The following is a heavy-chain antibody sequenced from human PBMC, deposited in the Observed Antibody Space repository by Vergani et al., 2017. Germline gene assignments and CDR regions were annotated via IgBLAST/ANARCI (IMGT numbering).Heavy chain of an antibody. J-gene: IGHJ4*02. CDR1: GFTFSSYA. Sequence: EVQLLESGGGLVKPGGSLRLSCAASGFTFSSYAMSWVRQAPGKGLEWVSAISGSGGSTYYADSVKGRFTISRDNSKNTLYLQMNSLRAEDTAVYYCAKLMRYSSSSDFDYWGQGTLVTVSP. V-gene: IGHV3-23*01. CDR2: ISGSGGST. CDR3: AKLMRYSSSSDFDY. D-gene: IGHD6-6*01.